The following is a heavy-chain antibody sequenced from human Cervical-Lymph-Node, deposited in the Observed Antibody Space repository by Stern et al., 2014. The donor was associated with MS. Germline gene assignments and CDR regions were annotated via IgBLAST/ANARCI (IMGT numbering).Heavy chain of an antibody. CDR2: FDSEDGET. V-gene: IGHV1-24*01. Sequence: VQLVESGAGVKKPGASVKVSCKVSGKSLTELSMHWVRQAPGKGLEWMGGFDSEDGETIYAQELQGRLTMTDDTSTDTAYMELSSLRSEDTAVYYCVTVRFLGNFKYWGQGTLVTVSS. CDR3: VTVRFLGNFKY. D-gene: IGHD3-3*01. J-gene: IGHJ4*02. CDR1: GKSLTELS.